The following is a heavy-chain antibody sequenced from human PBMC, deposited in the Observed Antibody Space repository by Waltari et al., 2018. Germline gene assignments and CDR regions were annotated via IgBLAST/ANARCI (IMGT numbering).Heavy chain of an antibody. CDR2: IWHDGSNK. CDR1: GFIFSDFG. Sequence: QVQLVESGGGVVQPGGSLRLSCAASGFIFSDFGMHWVRQAPGKGLEWVEVIWHDGSNKYYVDSVKGRFTISRDDSRNTLYLQMNSLRAEDTAMYYCARDDILTGYTIDYWGQGTLVSVSS. D-gene: IGHD3-9*01. V-gene: IGHV3-33*01. J-gene: IGHJ4*02. CDR3: ARDDILTGYTIDY.